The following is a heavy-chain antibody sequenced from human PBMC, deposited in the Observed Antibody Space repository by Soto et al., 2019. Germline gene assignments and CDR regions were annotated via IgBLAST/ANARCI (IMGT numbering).Heavy chain of an antibody. Sequence: VQLVESGGGLVKPGGSLRLSCAASGFTFSSYAMHWVRQAPGKGLEWVAVISYDGSNKYYADSVKGRFTISRDNSKNTLYLQMNSLRAEDTAVYYCARGDIVAYGGMDVWGQGTTVTVSS. CDR3: ARGDIVAYGGMDV. J-gene: IGHJ6*02. D-gene: IGHD5-12*01. CDR1: GFTFSSYA. V-gene: IGHV3-30-3*01. CDR2: ISYDGSNK.